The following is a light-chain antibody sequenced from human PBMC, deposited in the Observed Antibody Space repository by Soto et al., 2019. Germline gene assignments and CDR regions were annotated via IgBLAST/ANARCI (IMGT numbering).Light chain of an antibody. CDR1: HDINNY. J-gene: IGKJ1*01. CDR3: QQYGNLLWT. V-gene: IGKV1-33*01. CDR2: DAS. Sequence: DIQMTQSPSSLSASVGDRVTITCQASHDINNYLNWYQHKPGKAPQLLIYDASNLKTGVLSRFSGGGSGTDFTFTISSLQPEDIATYYCQQYGNLLWTFGQGTKGEIK.